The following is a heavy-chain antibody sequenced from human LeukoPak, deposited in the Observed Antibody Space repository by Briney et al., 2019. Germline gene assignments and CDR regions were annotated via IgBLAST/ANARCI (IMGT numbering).Heavy chain of an antibody. D-gene: IGHD5-12*01. J-gene: IGHJ4*02. CDR1: GGSISSYY. V-gene: IGHV4-39*01. CDR3: AGLDLPATRFDY. CDR2: IYHSGRT. Sequence: SETLSLTCSVSGGSISSYYWSWIRQPPGKGLEWIGSIYHSGRTFYNPSLKSRVTIYVDTSKNQFSLKLPSVSAADTGVYYCAGLDLPATRFDYWGQGSLVTVSS.